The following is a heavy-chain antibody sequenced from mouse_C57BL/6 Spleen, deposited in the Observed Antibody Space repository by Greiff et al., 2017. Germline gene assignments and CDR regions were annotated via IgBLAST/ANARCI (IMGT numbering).Heavy chain of an antibody. CDR2: IDPETGGT. J-gene: IGHJ2*01. Sequence: VQLMESGAELVRPGASVTLSCTASGYTFTDYEMHWVNQTPVHGLEWIGVIDPETGGTAYNQKFNGQAILTAAKSYSTAYMDLRRLTYEDSADYYFTGYGSRGDDFDYWGQGTTLTVSS. CDR1: GYTFTDYE. CDR3: TGYGSRGDDFDY. V-gene: IGHV1-15*01. D-gene: IGHD1-1*01.